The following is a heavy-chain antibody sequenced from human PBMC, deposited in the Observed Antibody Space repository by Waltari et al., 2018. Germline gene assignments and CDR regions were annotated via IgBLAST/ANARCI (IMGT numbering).Heavy chain of an antibody. CDR1: GYTFTSYD. CDR3: ARGWGAARRARYYWG. D-gene: IGHD6-6*01. J-gene: IGHJ4*02. CDR2: MNPNSGNT. Sequence: QVQLVESGGGVVQPGGSLRLSCAASGYTFTSYDINWVRQATGQGLEWMGWMNPNSGNTGYAQKFQGRVTMTRNTSISTAYMELSSLRSEDTAVYYCARGWGAARRARYYWGWGQGTLVTVSS. V-gene: IGHV1-8*01.